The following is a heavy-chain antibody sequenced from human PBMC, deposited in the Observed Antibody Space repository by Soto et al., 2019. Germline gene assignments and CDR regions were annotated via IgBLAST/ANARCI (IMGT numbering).Heavy chain of an antibody. CDR1: GFTFSSYA. CDR2: ISGSGGST. D-gene: IGHD3-10*01. J-gene: IGHJ4*02. Sequence: EVQLLESGGGLVQPGGSLRLSCAASGFTFSSYAMSWVRQAPGKGLEWVSAISGSGGSTYYADSVKGRFTISRDNSKNTLYLQMSSLRAEDTAVYYCAKDKVTMVRGVIDATFDYWGQGTLVTVSS. V-gene: IGHV3-23*01. CDR3: AKDKVTMVRGVIDATFDY.